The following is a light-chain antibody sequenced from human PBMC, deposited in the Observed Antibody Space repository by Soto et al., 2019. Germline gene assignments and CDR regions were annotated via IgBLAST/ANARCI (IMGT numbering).Light chain of an antibody. J-gene: IGKJ5*01. CDR2: GAS. V-gene: IGKV3-20*01. CDR1: QSVSSSF. CDR3: QQYGSTPPT. Sequence: EIVLAQSPGTLSLSPGERATLSCRASQSVSSSFLAWYQQKPGQAPRLLIYGASSRATDIPDRFSGSGSGTDFTLPITRLEPEDFAVYFCQQYGSTPPTFGQGTRLDIK.